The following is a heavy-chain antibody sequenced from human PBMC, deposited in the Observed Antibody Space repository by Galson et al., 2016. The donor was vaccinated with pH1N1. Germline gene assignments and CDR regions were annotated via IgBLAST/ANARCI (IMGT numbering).Heavy chain of an antibody. V-gene: IGHV3-30-3*01. CDR1: GFTFSSCA. CDR2: ISYDGSHK. Sequence: SLRLSCAASGFTFSSCAMHWVRQAPDKGLEWVAVISYDGSHKYHADSVRGRFTISRDNSKNSLYLQMNSLRVEDTAVYYCARAYYDPLTRFSGAFDYWGQGTLVTVSS. J-gene: IGHJ4*02. CDR3: ARAYYDPLTRFSGAFDY. D-gene: IGHD3-9*01.